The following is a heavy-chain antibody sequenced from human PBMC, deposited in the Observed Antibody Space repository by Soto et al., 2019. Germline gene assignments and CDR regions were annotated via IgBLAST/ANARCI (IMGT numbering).Heavy chain of an antibody. CDR3: ARRWGYDYVWGSYRYTIHFDY. Sequence: PSETLSLTCAVYGGSFSGYHWSWIRQPPGKGLEWIGEINHSGSTNYNPSLKSRVTISVDTSKNQFSLKLSSVTAADTAVYYCARRWGYDYVWGSYRYTIHFDYWGQGTLVTVSS. V-gene: IGHV4-34*01. J-gene: IGHJ4*02. CDR2: INHSGST. D-gene: IGHD3-16*02. CDR1: GGSFSGYH.